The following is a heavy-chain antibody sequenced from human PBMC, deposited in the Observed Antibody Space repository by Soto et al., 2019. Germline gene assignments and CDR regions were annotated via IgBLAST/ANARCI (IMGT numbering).Heavy chain of an antibody. D-gene: IGHD3-10*01. CDR1: GGTFSSYT. CDR3: AREEGWFGGAGAFDI. CDR2: IIPILGIA. J-gene: IGHJ3*02. V-gene: IGHV1-69*08. Sequence: QVQLVQSGAEVKKPGSSVNVSCKASGGTFSSYTISWVRQAAGQGLEWMGRIIPILGIANYAQKFQGRVTITADKSTSTAYMELSSLRSEDTAVYYCAREEGWFGGAGAFDIWGQGTMVTVSS.